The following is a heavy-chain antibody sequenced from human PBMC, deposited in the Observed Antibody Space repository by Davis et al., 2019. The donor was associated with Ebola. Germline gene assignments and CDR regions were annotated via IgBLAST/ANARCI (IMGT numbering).Heavy chain of an antibody. Sequence: PSETLSLTCTVSGVSISRHCWSWIRQPPGKRLEWIGSIYYTGNAYYNSSLASRATISVDTSKNQFSLKLTSVTAADTAMYYCSERGSSVWGQGTLVTVSS. D-gene: IGHD3-10*01. CDR3: SERGSSV. V-gene: IGHV4-59*03. CDR2: IYYTGNA. J-gene: IGHJ4*02. CDR1: GVSISRHC.